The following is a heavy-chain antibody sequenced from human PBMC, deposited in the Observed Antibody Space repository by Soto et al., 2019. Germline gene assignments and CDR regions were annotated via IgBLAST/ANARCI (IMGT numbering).Heavy chain of an antibody. J-gene: IGHJ6*02. CDR1: GFTFSSYG. Sequence: GGSLRLSCAASGFTFSSYGMHWIRQAPGKGLEWVAVIWYDGSNKYYADSVKGRFTISRDNSKNTLYLQMNSLRAEDTAVYYCAKTTVHSPYGMDVWGQGXTVTVSS. CDR3: AKTTVHSPYGMDV. CDR2: IWYDGSNK. D-gene: IGHD4-17*01. V-gene: IGHV3-33*06.